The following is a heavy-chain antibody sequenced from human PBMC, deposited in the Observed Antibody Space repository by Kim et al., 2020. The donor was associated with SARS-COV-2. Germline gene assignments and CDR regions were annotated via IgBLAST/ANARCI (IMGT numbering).Heavy chain of an antibody. D-gene: IGHD3-9*01. CDR2: IISDGSQE. Sequence: GGSLRLSCAASGFTLSTYVIHWVRQAPGKGLEWVAVIISDGSQEYYVDSVKGRFAISRDNSRNTVYLEMTSLRAADTAIYYCARGCWDDILTGYPNLDFWGPGTLVTVSS. CDR3: ARGCWDDILTGYPNLDF. CDR1: GFTLSTYV. V-gene: IGHV3-30*09. J-gene: IGHJ4*02.